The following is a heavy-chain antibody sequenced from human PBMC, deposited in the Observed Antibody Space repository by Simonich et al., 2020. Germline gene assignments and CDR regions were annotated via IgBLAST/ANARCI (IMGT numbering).Heavy chain of an antibody. V-gene: IGHV2-5*01. Sequence: QITLKESGPTLVKPTQTLTLPCTFSGFSLGLGGVGVGWIRQPPRKALGWLALIYWNDDKSYSPSLKRRLTITKDTSKNQVVLTMTNMDPVDTATYYCAHKVGYFDLWGRGTLVTVSS. CDR3: AHKVGYFDL. J-gene: IGHJ2*01. CDR2: IYWNDDK. CDR1: GFSLGLGGVG.